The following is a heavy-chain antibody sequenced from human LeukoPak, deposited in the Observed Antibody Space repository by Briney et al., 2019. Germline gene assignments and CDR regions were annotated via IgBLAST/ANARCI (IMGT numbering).Heavy chain of an antibody. CDR1: SGSISNYY. Sequence: SETLSLTCTVSSGSISNYYWSWIRQPPGKGLEWIGYIYYSGSTNYNPSLKSRVTISVDTSKNQSSLKLSSVTAADTAVYYCARVRGIAVATHFDYWGQGTLVTVSS. CDR2: IYYSGST. CDR3: ARVRGIAVATHFDY. J-gene: IGHJ4*02. V-gene: IGHV4-59*01. D-gene: IGHD6-19*01.